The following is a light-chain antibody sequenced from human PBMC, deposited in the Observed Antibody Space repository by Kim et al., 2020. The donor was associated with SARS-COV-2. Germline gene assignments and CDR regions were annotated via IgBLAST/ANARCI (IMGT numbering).Light chain of an antibody. CDR2: HTT. CDR3: QAWDRSTAV. Sequence: VSQGQTAGFTGSGEKLGDNYVFWYQQKQGQSPVLVISHTTERPSGIPERFSGSHSWNTGTLTISGTQAMDEGDYYCQAWDRSTAVFGGGTKLTVL. CDR1: KLGDNY. J-gene: IGLJ3*02. V-gene: IGLV3-1*01.